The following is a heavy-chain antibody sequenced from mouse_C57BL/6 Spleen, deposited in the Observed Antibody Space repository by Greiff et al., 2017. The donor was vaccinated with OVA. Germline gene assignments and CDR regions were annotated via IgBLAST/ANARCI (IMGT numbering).Heavy chain of an antibody. CDR2: ISSGGSYT. Sequence: EVQVVESGGDLVKPGGSLKLSCAASGFTFSSYGMSWVRQTPDKRLEWVATISSGGSYTYYPDSVKGRFTISRDNAKNTLYLQMSSLKSEDTAMYYCARQGTAQATYAMDYWGQGTSVTVSS. D-gene: IGHD3-2*02. CDR1: GFTFSSYG. J-gene: IGHJ4*01. CDR3: ARQGTAQATYAMDY. V-gene: IGHV5-6*01.